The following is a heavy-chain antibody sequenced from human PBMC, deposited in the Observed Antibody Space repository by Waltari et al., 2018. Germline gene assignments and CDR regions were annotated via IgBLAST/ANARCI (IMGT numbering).Heavy chain of an antibody. D-gene: IGHD3-16*01. V-gene: IGHV4-38-2*02. CDR3: ARDGYYDYIWGSS. CDR2: IYHSGST. Sequence: QVQLQESGPGLVKPSETLSLPCAVSGYSISSGYSWGWIRQPPGKGLEWIGSIYHSGSTYYNPSLKSRVTISVDTSKNQFSLKLSSVTAADTAVYYCARDGYYDYIWGSSWGQGTLVTVSS. J-gene: IGHJ5*02. CDR1: GYSISSGYS.